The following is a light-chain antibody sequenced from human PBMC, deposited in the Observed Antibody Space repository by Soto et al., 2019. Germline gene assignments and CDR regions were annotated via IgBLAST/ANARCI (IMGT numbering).Light chain of an antibody. J-gene: IGLJ1*01. CDR1: SIDVGDSDF. CDR3: CSYAGSYSYV. V-gene: IGLV2-11*01. Sequence: ALTQPRSVSGSPGQSVTISCTGTSIDVGDSDFVSWYQQHPGKAPKLMIYEVSKRPSGVPDRFSGSKSGNTASLTVSGLQAEDEADYYCCSYAGSYSYVFGTGTKVTVL. CDR2: EVS.